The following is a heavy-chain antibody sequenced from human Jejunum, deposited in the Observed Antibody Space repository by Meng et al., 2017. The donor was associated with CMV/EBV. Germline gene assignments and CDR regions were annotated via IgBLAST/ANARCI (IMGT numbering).Heavy chain of an antibody. CDR3: VPDIVIVPVSY. D-gene: IGHD2-2*01. CDR2: VFRGGGT. J-gene: IGHJ4*02. V-gene: IGHV3-66*02. Sequence: SCVVSGFTFSSGYMTWVRQAPGKGLEWVSAVFRGGGTTYADSVKGRFTVSSDNSKNTVFLQMNSLRTDDTAQYYCVPDIVIVPVSYWGQGTLVTVSS. CDR1: GFTFSSGY.